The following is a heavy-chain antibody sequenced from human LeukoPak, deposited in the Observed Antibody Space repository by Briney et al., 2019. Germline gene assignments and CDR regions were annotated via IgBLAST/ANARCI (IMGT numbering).Heavy chain of an antibody. J-gene: IGHJ3*02. CDR3: ARVADSSGPYSRDAFDI. Sequence: GGSLRLSCAASGFTVSSNFMNWVRQAPGKGLEWISVFYSGGGTYYADSVKGRFTISRDNSKNTLYLQMNSLRAEDTAVYYCARVADSSGPYSRDAFDIWGQGTMVTVSS. V-gene: IGHV3-66*01. CDR2: FYSGGGT. CDR1: GFTVSSNF. D-gene: IGHD3-22*01.